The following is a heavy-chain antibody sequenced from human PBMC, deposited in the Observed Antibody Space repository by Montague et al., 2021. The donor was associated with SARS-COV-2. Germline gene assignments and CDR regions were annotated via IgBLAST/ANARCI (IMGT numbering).Heavy chain of an antibody. Sequence: SETLSLTCAVSGDSISSIYWWSWGRQSPGEVLGWVGVIFNSRTNNYNSSLKRRTTISVYKSRNQFSLRLSSVTAAGTAIYYCASWSEGDSWYQDSMDYWGKGTTITVSS. CDR2: IFNSRTN. J-gene: IGHJ6*03. CDR3: ASWSEGDSWYQDSMDY. D-gene: IGHD6-13*01. V-gene: IGHV4-4*02. CDR1: GDSISSIYW.